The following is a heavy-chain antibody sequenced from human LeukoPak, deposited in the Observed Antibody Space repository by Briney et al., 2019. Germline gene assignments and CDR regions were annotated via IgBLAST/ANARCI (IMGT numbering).Heavy chain of an antibody. Sequence: AGGSLRLSCAASGFIFGSFGMHWVRQAPGKGLEWVAVISYDGSNKYFADSVKGRFTISRDNSKNTLYLQMNSLRAEDTAVYYCATQDGYDNSGHYGYWGQGTLVTVSS. CDR2: ISYDGSNK. J-gene: IGHJ4*02. V-gene: IGHV3-30*03. CDR1: GFIFGSFG. CDR3: ATQDGYDNSGHYGY. D-gene: IGHD3-22*01.